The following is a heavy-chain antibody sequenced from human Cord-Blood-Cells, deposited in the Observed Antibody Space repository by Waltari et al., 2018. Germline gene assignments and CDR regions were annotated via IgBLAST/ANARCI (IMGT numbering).Heavy chain of an antibody. CDR3: ARASNWGSFDY. J-gene: IGHJ4*02. D-gene: IGHD7-27*01. CDR1: GYTFTRSY. CDR2: MNPNSGNT. V-gene: IGHV1-8*03. Sequence: QVQLRQSGAEVKKPRASAKVSCKASGYTFTRSYITWWRQATGQGLEWMGWMNPNSGNTGYAQKFQGRVTITRNTSISTAYMELSSLRSEDTAVYYCARASNWGSFDYWGQGTLVTVSS.